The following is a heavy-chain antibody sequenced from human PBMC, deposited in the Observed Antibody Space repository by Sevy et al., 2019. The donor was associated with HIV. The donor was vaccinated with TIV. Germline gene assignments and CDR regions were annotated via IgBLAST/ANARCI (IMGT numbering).Heavy chain of an antibody. D-gene: IGHD5-18*01. CDR2: ISSSSSYI. V-gene: IGHV3-21*01. CDR3: ARDLSYGLPFFDY. J-gene: IGHJ4*02. CDR1: GFTFSSYS. Sequence: GGSLRLSCAASGFTFSSYSMNWVRQAPGKGLEWVSSISSSSSYIYYADSVKGRFTISRDKAKNSLYLQMNSLRAEDTAVYYCARDLSYGLPFFDYWGQGTLVTVSS.